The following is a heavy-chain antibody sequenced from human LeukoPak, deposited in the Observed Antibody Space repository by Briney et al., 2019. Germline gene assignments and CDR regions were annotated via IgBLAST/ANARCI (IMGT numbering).Heavy chain of an antibody. V-gene: IGHV3-20*01. CDR3: ARGGWDYYYYYMDV. D-gene: IGHD1-26*01. CDR2: INWNGGST. Sequence: GGSLRLSCAASGFTFDDYGMSWVRQAPGKGLEWVSGINWNGGSTGYADSVKGRFTISRDKAKNSLYLQMNSLRAEDTALYHCARGGWDYYYYYMDVWGKGTTVTISS. J-gene: IGHJ6*03. CDR1: GFTFDDYG.